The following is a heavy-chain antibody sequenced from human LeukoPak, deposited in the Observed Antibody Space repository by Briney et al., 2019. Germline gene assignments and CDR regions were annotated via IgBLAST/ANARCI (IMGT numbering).Heavy chain of an antibody. V-gene: IGHV3-21*01. CDR3: ARSQWLGDWFDP. Sequence: PGGSLRLSCAASGFTFSSYSMNWVRQAPGKGLEWVSSISSSSSYIYYADSVKGRFTISRDNAKNSLYLQMNSLRAEDTAVYYCARSQWLGDWFDPWSQGTLVTVSS. J-gene: IGHJ5*02. CDR2: ISSSSSYI. CDR1: GFTFSSYS. D-gene: IGHD6-19*01.